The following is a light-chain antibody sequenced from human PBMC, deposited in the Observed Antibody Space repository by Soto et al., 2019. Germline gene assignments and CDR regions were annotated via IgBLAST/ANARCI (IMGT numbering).Light chain of an antibody. CDR2: ATS. CDR3: LQHNSYPPT. CDR1: QSISSY. V-gene: IGKV1-39*01. J-gene: IGKJ1*01. Sequence: DIQMTQSPAILSASVGDSVTLTCRASQSISSYVNWYQQKPGRAPKILIYATSVLQGGVPSRFSGSQSGTEFTLTISSLQPEDFATYYCLQHNSYPPTFGQGTKVDIK.